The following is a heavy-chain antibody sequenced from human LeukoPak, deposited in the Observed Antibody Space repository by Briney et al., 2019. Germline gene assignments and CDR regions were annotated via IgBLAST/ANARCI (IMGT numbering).Heavy chain of an antibody. Sequence: PGGSLRLSCAASGFTFGSYWMHWVRQAPGKGLVWVSHIKSDGSNTYYADSVKGRFTISRDNAKNTLYLQMNSLRGEDTAVYYCARANEWELPDSWGQGTLVTVSS. CDR1: GFTFGSYW. J-gene: IGHJ4*02. CDR2: IKSDGSNT. V-gene: IGHV3-74*01. D-gene: IGHD1-26*01. CDR3: ARANEWELPDS.